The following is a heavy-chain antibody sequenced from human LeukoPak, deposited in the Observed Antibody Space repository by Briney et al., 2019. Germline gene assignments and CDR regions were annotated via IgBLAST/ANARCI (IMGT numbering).Heavy chain of an antibody. J-gene: IGHJ4*02. V-gene: IGHV3-53*01. CDR2: IYSGGST. Sequence: GGSLRLSCAASGFTVSSNYMSWVRQAPGKGLEWVSVIYSGGSTYYADSVKGRFTISGDNSKNTLYLQMNSLRAEDTAVYYCARDDILTGYDYWGQGTLVTVSS. CDR1: GFTVSSNY. CDR3: ARDDILTGYDY. D-gene: IGHD3-9*01.